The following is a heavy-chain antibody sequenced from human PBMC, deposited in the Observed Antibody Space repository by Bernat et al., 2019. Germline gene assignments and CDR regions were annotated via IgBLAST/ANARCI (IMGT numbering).Heavy chain of an antibody. Sequence: QVQLVESGGGVVQPGRSLRLSCAASGFTFSSYAMHWVRQAPGKGLEWVAVISYDGSNKYYADSVKGRFTISRDNSKNTLYLQMNSLRAEDTAVYYCARGGYDFWSGYFRWGQGTLVTVSS. J-gene: IGHJ4*02. CDR3: ARGGYDFWSGYFR. CDR1: GFTFSSYA. D-gene: IGHD3-3*01. V-gene: IGHV3-30-3*01. CDR2: ISYDGSNK.